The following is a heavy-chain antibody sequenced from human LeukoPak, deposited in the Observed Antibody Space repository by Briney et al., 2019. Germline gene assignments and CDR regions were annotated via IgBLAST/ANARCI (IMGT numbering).Heavy chain of an antibody. CDR2: VSDDGTND. J-gene: IGHJ4*02. CDR3: TRAHLGYCSSTSCYYLDY. D-gene: IGHD2-2*01. CDR1: GFTFSSYA. V-gene: IGHV3-30*04. Sequence: GRSLRLSCGASGFTFSSYAMHWVRQAPGKGLEWVAVVSDDGTNDYYADSVKGRFTISRDNSKNTLYLQLNSLRVEDTAVYYCTRAHLGYCSSTSCYYLDYWGQGTLVTVSS.